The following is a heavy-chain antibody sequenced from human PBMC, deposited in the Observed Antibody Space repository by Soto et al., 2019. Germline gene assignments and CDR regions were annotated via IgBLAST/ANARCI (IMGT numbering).Heavy chain of an antibody. CDR3: AKGNYYGDYGGGCFDY. CDR1: GFTFSSYA. D-gene: IGHD4-17*01. J-gene: IGHJ4*02. CDR2: IRGSGGST. V-gene: IGHV3-23*01. Sequence: EVQLLESGGGLVQPGGSLRLSCAASGFTFSSYAMSWVRQAPGKGLEWVSAIRGSGGSTYYADSVKGRFTISRDNSKNTLYLQMNSLRAEDTAVYYGAKGNYYGDYGGGCFDYWGRGTLVTVSS.